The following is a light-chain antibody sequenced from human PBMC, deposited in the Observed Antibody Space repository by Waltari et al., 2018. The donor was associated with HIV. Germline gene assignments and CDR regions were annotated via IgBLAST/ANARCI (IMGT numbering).Light chain of an antibody. J-gene: IGLJ1*01. CDR3: GTWDSSLNLYV. Sequence: QSVLTQPPSVSVAPGQKVSFSCSGGNSNLGNNYVSWYQQLPGRAPRLLIYDNEKRPSGIPDRFSASKAGMSATLDITGLQIVDEADYYCGTWDSSLNLYVFGPGTTVAVL. CDR1: NSNLGNNY. CDR2: DNE. V-gene: IGLV1-51*01.